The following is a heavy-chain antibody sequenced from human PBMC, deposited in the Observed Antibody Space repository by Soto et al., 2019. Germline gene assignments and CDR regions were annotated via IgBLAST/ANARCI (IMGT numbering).Heavy chain of an antibody. Sequence: QVQLQESGPGLVTPSGTLSLTCAVSGGSVSSSNWWSWARKPPGKGLEWIGEIYHSGSTNYNPSLNRRVTISVDKSKNQFSLKLSSVTAADTAVYYCGGGDWNYDSRWFDPWGQGSLVTVSS. V-gene: IGHV4-4*02. D-gene: IGHD1-7*01. CDR3: GGGDWNYDSRWFDP. J-gene: IGHJ5*02. CDR1: GGSVSSSNW. CDR2: IYHSGST.